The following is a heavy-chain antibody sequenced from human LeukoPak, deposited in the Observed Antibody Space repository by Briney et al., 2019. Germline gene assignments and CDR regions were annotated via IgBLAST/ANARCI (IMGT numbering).Heavy chain of an antibody. CDR2: IYPRDGST. J-gene: IGHJ4*02. CDR1: GYTFTSNY. V-gene: IGHV1-46*01. Sequence: RRASVKVSCKASGYTFTSNYIHWVRQAPGQGLEWMGMIYPRDGSTSYAQKFQGRVTVTRDTSTSTVHMELSGLRSEDTAVYYCARDQEGFDYWGQGTLVTVSS. CDR3: ARDQEGFDY.